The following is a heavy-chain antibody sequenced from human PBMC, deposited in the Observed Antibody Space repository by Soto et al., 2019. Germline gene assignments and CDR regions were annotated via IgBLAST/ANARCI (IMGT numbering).Heavy chain of an antibody. D-gene: IGHD6-13*01. CDR1: GYTFTSYD. Sequence: ASVKVSCKASGYTFTSYDINWVRQATGQGLEWMGWMNPNSGNTGYAQKFQGRVTMTRNTSISTAYMELSSLRSEDTAVYYCARGISSWCYYYYGMDVWGQGTTVTVSS. V-gene: IGHV1-8*01. CDR2: MNPNSGNT. J-gene: IGHJ6*02. CDR3: ARGISSWCYYYYGMDV.